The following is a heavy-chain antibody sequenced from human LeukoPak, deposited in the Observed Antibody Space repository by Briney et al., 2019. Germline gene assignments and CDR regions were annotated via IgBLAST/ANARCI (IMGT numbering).Heavy chain of an antibody. CDR2: IYSGGNT. D-gene: IGHD2-2*01. Sequence: PGGSLRLSCAASGFTVSSNYMSWVRQAPGKGPEWVSIIYSGGNTHYADSVKGRFTISRDTSKNTLFLQMNSLRAEDTAIYYCAREICSSASCYHGYWGQGTLVTVSS. V-gene: IGHV3-53*01. J-gene: IGHJ4*02. CDR1: GFTVSSNY. CDR3: AREICSSASCYHGY.